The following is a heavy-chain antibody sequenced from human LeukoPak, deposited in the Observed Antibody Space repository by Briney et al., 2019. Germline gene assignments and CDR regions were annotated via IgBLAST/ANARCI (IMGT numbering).Heavy chain of an antibody. Sequence: ASVKVSCKASGYTFTSYDINWVRQATGQGLEWMGWMNPNSGNTGYAQRFQGRVTMTRNTSISTAYMELSSLRSEDTAVYYCASGGGINYYYYYYGMDVWGQGTTVTVSS. CDR1: GYTFTSYD. CDR3: ASGGGINYYYYYYGMDV. J-gene: IGHJ6*02. D-gene: IGHD1-26*01. V-gene: IGHV1-8*01. CDR2: MNPNSGNT.